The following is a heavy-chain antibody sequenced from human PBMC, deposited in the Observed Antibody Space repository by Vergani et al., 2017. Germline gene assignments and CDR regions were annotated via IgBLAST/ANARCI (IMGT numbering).Heavy chain of an antibody. V-gene: IGHV3-48*04. CDR1: GFTFSSYS. CDR2: ISSSSSTI. Sequence: EVQLVESGGGLVQPGGSLRRSCAASGFTFSSYSMNWVRQAPGKGLEWVSYISSSSSTIYYADLVKGRFTLSRDNAKNALYLQMNSLRAEDTAVYYCARDGETYYDFCSGYYNWFDPWGQGTLVTVSS. CDR3: ARDGETYYDFCSGYYNWFDP. J-gene: IGHJ5*02. D-gene: IGHD3-3*01.